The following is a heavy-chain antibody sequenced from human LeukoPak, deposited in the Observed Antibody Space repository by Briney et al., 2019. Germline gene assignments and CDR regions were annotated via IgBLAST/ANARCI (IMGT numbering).Heavy chain of an antibody. Sequence: GGSLRLSCAASGFTFSSYWMSWVRQAPGKGLEWVANIKQDGSEKYYVDSVKGRFTISRGNAKNSLYLQMNSLRAEDTAVYYCARLVLMVYENAGAFDIWGQGTMVTVSS. V-gene: IGHV3-7*01. D-gene: IGHD2-8*01. CDR2: IKQDGSEK. J-gene: IGHJ3*02. CDR3: ARLVLMVYENAGAFDI. CDR1: GFTFSSYW.